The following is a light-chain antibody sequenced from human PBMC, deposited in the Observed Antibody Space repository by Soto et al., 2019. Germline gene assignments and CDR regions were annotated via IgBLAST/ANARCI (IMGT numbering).Light chain of an antibody. CDR1: QSISSY. Sequence: DIQMTQSPSSLSASVGDGVTITCRASQSISSYLNWYQQKPGKAPKVLIYAASSLQSGVPSRFSGSGSGTDFTLTISSLQPEDFATFYCQQSYSTPITFGQGTRLEIK. CDR2: AAS. V-gene: IGKV1-39*01. CDR3: QQSYSTPIT. J-gene: IGKJ5*01.